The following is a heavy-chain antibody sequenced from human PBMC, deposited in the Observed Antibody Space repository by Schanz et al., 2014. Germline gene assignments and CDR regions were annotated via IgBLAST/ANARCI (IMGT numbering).Heavy chain of an antibody. V-gene: IGHV3-21*01. CDR1: GFTFSNYA. D-gene: IGHD2-15*01. CDR2: ISSSGSYI. Sequence: EVQLVESGGGLVQPGGSLRLSCAASGFTFSNYAMSWVRQAPGKGLEWVSSISSSGSYIHYADSVKGRFTISRDNAKNTLYLQMNSLRAEDTAVYYCAKGMGYCSGGTCYDYYYYGLDVWGQGTTVTVSS. CDR3: AKGMGYCSGGTCYDYYYYGLDV. J-gene: IGHJ6*02.